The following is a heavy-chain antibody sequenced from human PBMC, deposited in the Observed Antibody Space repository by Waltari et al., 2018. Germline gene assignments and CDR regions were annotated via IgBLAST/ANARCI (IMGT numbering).Heavy chain of an antibody. V-gene: IGHV4-31*03. CDR2: IYYSGST. CDR3: AREDGDYRKGAMDV. CDR1: GGSISSGGCY. D-gene: IGHD4-17*01. Sequence: QVQLQESGPGLVKPSQTLSLTCTFSGGSISSGGCYWSWIRQHPGKGLEWIGDIYYSGSTYYNPSLKSRGTISVDTSKNQFSLELSSLRSEDTAVYYCAREDGDYRKGAMDVWGQGTMVTVSS. J-gene: IGHJ3*01.